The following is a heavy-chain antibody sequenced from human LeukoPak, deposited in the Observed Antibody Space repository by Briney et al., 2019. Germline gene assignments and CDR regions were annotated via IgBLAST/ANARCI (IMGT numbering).Heavy chain of an antibody. CDR2: IIPILGIA. V-gene: IGHV1-69*04. J-gene: IGHJ6*02. Sequence: GASVKVSCKASGGTFSSYAISWVRQAPGQGLEWMGRIIPILGIANYAQKFQGRVTITADKSTSTAYMELSSLRSEDTAVYYCARLLRENGMDVWGQGTTVTVSS. CDR3: ARLLRENGMDV. D-gene: IGHD2-15*01. CDR1: GGTFSSYA.